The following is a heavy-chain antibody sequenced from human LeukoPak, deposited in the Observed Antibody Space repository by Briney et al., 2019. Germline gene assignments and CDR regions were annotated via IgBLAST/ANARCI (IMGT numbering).Heavy chain of an antibody. V-gene: IGHV3-21*01. CDR1: GFTFSSYS. J-gene: IGHJ6*02. Sequence: GGSLRLSCAASGFTFSSYSMNWVRQAPGKGLEWVSSISSSSSYIYNADSVKGRFTISRDNAKNSLYLQMNSLRAEDTAVYYCARDGSIAAAGTSVYYYGMDVWGQGTTVTVSS. D-gene: IGHD6-13*01. CDR3: ARDGSIAAAGTSVYYYGMDV. CDR2: ISSSSSYI.